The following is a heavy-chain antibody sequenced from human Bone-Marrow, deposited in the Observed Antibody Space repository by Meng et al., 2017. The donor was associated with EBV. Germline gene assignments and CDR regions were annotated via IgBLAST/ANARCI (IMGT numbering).Heavy chain of an antibody. Sequence: VTLLELWVGLGQPGGFLRLSCAASGFTFSSYAMSWVRQAPGKGLEWVSAISGSGGSTYYADSVKGRFTISRDNSKNTLYLQMNSLRAEDTAVYYCANLAVAGDYWGQGTLVTVSS. J-gene: IGHJ4*02. CDR1: GFTFSSYA. CDR3: ANLAVAGDY. V-gene: IGHV3-23*01. CDR2: ISGSGGST. D-gene: IGHD6-19*01.